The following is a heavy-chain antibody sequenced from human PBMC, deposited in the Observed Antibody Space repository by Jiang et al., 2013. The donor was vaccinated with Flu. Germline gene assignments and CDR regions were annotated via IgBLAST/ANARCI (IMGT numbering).Heavy chain of an antibody. CDR1: GYTFTSYG. Sequence: EWKKPVRGPSVKVSCKASGYTFTSYGISWVRQAPGQGLEWMGWISAYNGNTNYAQKLQGRVTMTTDTSTSTAYMELRSLRSDDTAVYYCAREALDPRWYFDLWGPGTLVTVSS. CDR3: AREALDPRWYFDL. CDR2: ISAYNGNT. J-gene: IGHJ2*01. V-gene: IGHV1-18*01.